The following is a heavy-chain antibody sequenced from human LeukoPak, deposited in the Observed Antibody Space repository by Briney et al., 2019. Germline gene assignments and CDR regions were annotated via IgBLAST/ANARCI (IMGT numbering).Heavy chain of an antibody. CDR1: GSPFTSYW. D-gene: IGHD3-9*01. Sequence: GEPLQISCKGSGSPFTSYWISGARQMPGKGLEWMGIIYPGDSDTRYSPSLQGQVTISADKSISTGYLQWSSLKASDTAMYYCARRDDDILTGYYNYFDYWGQGTQVTVSS. V-gene: IGHV5-51*01. CDR2: IYPGDSDT. CDR3: ARRDDDILTGYYNYFDY. J-gene: IGHJ4*02.